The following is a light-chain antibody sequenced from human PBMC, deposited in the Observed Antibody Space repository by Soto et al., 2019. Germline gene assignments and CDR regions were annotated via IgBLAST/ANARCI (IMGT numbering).Light chain of an antibody. CDR1: QSISDW. CDR2: RAS. Sequence: DIQMTQSPSTLSASVGDSVTITCRASQSISDWLAWYQQKPGKAPKLLIYRASSLESGVPSRFSGSGSGTEFTLTISSLQPDDFASYYCQQYNSYWTFGQGTKVDI. CDR3: QQYNSYWT. J-gene: IGKJ1*01. V-gene: IGKV1-5*03.